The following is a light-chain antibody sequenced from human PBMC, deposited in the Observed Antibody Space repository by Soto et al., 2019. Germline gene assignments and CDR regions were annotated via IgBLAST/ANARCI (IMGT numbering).Light chain of an antibody. CDR3: SSYTNSNTWV. CDR1: SSDVGGYNY. CDR2: EVS. J-gene: IGLJ3*02. Sequence: QSVLTQPASVSGSPGQSITISCTGTSSDVGGYNYVSWYQHHPGKAPRVMIYEVSSRPSGVSNRFSGSKSGNTASLTISGLQAEDEADYYCSSYTNSNTWVFGGGTQLTVL. V-gene: IGLV2-14*01.